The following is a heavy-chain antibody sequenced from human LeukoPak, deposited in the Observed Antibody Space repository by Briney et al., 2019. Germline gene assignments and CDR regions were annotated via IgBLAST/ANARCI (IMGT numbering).Heavy chain of an antibody. CDR3: ARSGFLEWSKKVCQFDGMDV. Sequence: GASVKVSCKASDYTFTSYGISWVRQAPGQGLEWMGWISTYHGNTNYAQNLQGRVTMTTDTSTTTAYMELRSLRSDDTAVYYCARSGFLEWSKKVCQFDGMDVWGQGTTVTVSS. CDR2: ISTYHGNT. V-gene: IGHV1-18*01. D-gene: IGHD3-3*01. J-gene: IGHJ6*02. CDR1: DYTFTSYG.